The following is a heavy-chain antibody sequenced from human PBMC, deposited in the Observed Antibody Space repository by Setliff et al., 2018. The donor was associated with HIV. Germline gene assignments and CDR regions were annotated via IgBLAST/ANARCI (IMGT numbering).Heavy chain of an antibody. CDR2: IHPSGET. Sequence: SETLSLTCTVSGGSINYYYWSWIRQPPGKNPEYIGYIHPSGETYYSPSLMSRLTISLDTANNRFSLRLTSATAADMAIYYCARKAADVSGGGMDVWGQGTTVTVSS. CDR1: GGSINYYY. D-gene: IGHD2-15*01. CDR3: ARKAADVSGGGMDV. V-gene: IGHV4-4*08. J-gene: IGHJ6*02.